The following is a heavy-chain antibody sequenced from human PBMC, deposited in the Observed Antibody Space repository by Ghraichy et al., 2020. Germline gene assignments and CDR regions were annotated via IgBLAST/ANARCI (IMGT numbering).Heavy chain of an antibody. CDR3: AKEPSVVVTAIWDFQH. D-gene: IGHD2-21*02. J-gene: IGHJ1*01. V-gene: IGHV3-23*01. CDR2: ISGSGGST. Sequence: GGSLRLSCAASGFTFSSYAMSWVRQAPGKGLEWVSAISGSGGSTYYADSVKGRFTISRDNSKNTLYLQMNSLRAEDTAVYYCAKEPSVVVTAIWDFQHWGQGTLVTVSS. CDR1: GFTFSSYA.